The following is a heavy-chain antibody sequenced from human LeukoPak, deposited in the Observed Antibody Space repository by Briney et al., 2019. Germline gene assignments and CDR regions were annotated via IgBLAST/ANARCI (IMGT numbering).Heavy chain of an antibody. CDR1: GGSFSGYY. D-gene: IGHD1-7*01. V-gene: IGHV4-34*01. Sequence: SETLSLTCAVYGGSFSGYYWSWIRQPPGKGLEWIGEINHSGSTNYNPSLKSRVTISVDTSKDQFSLKLSSVTAADTAVYYCARGQGTGTTRWFDPWGQGTLVTVSS. CDR2: INHSGST. CDR3: ARGQGTGTTRWFDP. J-gene: IGHJ5*02.